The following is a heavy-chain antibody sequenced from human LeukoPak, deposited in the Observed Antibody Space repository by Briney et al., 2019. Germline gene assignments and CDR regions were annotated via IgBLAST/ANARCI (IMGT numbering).Heavy chain of an antibody. CDR1: GFTFDDYG. Sequence: GGSLRLSCAASGFTFDDYGMSWVRQAPGEGLEWVSCIRGSGTSTYYADSVKGRFTISRDNSKNTLYLQMNSLRAEDTAVYYCAKVTYGSGTYGAFDYWGQGTLVTVSS. CDR2: IRGSGTST. D-gene: IGHD3-10*01. J-gene: IGHJ4*02. V-gene: IGHV3-23*01. CDR3: AKVTYGSGTYGAFDY.